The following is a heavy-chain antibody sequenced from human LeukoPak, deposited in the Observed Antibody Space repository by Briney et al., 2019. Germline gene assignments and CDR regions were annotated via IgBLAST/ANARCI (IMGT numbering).Heavy chain of an antibody. V-gene: IGHV3-30*04. CDR3: ARDSQVLLWFGELLS. Sequence: GGSLRLSCAATGFTFSSYAMHWVRQAPGKGLEWVAVISYDGSNKYYADSVKGRFTISRDNSKNTLYLQMNSLRAEDTAVYYCARDSQVLLWFGELLSWGQGTLVTVSS. CDR2: ISYDGSNK. J-gene: IGHJ5*02. D-gene: IGHD3-10*01. CDR1: GFTFSSYA.